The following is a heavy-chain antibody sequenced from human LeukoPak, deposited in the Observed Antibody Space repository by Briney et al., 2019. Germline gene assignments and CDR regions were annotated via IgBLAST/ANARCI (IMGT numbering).Heavy chain of an antibody. CDR1: RFTFNTPY. Sequence: GGSLRLSCAASRFTFNTPYMSWLRQTPGKGLEWVGRLKSRSQGGTADYSAPVKGRFTISRDDSKNTLYLQMNSLKIEDTGVYYCATDRKWFDPWGQGTLITVSS. V-gene: IGHV3-15*01. CDR3: ATDRKWFDP. CDR2: LKSRSQGGTA. J-gene: IGHJ5*02.